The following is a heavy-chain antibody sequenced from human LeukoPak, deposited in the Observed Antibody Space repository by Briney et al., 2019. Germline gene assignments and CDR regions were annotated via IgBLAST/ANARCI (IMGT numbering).Heavy chain of an antibody. J-gene: IGHJ6*03. CDR2: INPNSWCT. Sequence: VKVSCKASGDTFTGYYMHWVRQAPGQGPEWMGWINPNSWCTNYAQKFQGRVTMTRDTSISTAYMELSRLRSDDTAVYYCSRALLSMYYYMDVWGKGTTVTLS. D-gene: IGHD2-8*01. CDR1: GDTFTGYY. CDR3: SRALLSMYYYMDV. V-gene: IGHV1-2*02.